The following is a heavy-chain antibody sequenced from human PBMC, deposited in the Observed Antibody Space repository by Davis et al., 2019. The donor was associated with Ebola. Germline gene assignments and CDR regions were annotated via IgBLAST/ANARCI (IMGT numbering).Heavy chain of an antibody. Sequence: ASVKVSCKASDYTFTNYGVSWVRQAPGQGLEWMGWISGYTGDTKYTQEFQGRVTMTTDTSTSTAYMELRSLRSDDTAVYYCARDPHGFSSGRPYYYYGMDVWGKGTTVTVSS. V-gene: IGHV1-18*04. D-gene: IGHD3-22*01. J-gene: IGHJ6*04. CDR3: ARDPHGFSSGRPYYYYGMDV. CDR1: DYTFTNYG. CDR2: ISGYTGDT.